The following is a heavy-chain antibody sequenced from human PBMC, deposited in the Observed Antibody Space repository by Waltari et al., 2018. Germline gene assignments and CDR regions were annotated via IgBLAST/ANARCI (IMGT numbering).Heavy chain of an antibody. CDR2: ISNSGGST. CDR1: GFTFRNYA. J-gene: IGHJ3*02. Sequence: EVQLLESGGGLVQPGGSLGLSVTTSGFTFRNYALTWFRQAPGKGLEWVSAISNSGGSTWYAVSVKGRLTISRDNSKNKVFLQMDSLRAEDTAVYYCARATRPMDAFDIWGQGTMVTVSS. CDR3: ARATRPMDAFDI. V-gene: IGHV3-23*01.